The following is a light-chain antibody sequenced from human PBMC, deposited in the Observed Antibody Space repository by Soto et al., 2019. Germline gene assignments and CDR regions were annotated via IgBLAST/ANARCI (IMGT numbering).Light chain of an antibody. CDR2: GAS. J-gene: IGKJ5*01. CDR1: QSVSGSR. V-gene: IGKV3-20*01. CDR3: QHFDTSPIT. Sequence: EVVLTQSPATLSLSPGERATLSCRASQSVSGSRLAWYQQKPGQAPRLLIYGASNRATGIPDRFSGGGSGTDFTLTISRLAPEDFALYYCQHFDTSPITFGQGTRLEI.